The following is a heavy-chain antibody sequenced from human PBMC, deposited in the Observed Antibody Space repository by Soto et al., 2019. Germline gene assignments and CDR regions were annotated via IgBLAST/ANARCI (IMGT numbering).Heavy chain of an antibody. CDR1: GGSISSGGYY. CDR2: IYYSGST. Sequence: QVQLQESGPGLVKPSQTLSLTCTVSGGSISSGGYYWSWIRQHPGKGLEWIGYIYYSGSTYYNPSLKGRVTISVDTSKNQFSLKLSSVTAADTAVYYCARVEQHVRSGYQTTYYFDYWGQGTLVTVSS. D-gene: IGHD3-3*02. V-gene: IGHV4-31*03. CDR3: ARVEQHVRSGYQTTYYFDY. J-gene: IGHJ4*02.